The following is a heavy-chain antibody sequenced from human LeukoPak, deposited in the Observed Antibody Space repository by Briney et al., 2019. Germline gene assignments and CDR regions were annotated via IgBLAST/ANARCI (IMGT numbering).Heavy chain of an antibody. J-gene: IGHJ4*02. V-gene: IGHV4-34*01. D-gene: IGHD6-13*01. CDR2: INHSGST. CDR3: ARGSAAAVPDY. Sequence: SETLSLTCAVYGGSFSGYYWSWIRQPSGKGLEWIGEINHSGSTNYNPSLKSRVTISVDTSKNQFSLKLSSVTAADTAVYYCARGSAAAVPDYWGQGTLVTVSS. CDR1: GGSFSGYY.